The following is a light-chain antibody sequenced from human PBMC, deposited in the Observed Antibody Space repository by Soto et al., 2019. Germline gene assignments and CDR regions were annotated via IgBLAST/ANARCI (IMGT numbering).Light chain of an antibody. Sequence: DIQMTQSPPSLSAFVGDRVTITCRASQGISSYLNWYQQKPGQPPKLLIYWASTRESGVPDRFSGSGSGTDFTLTISSLQAEDVAVYYCQQYYGAPWTFGQGTKVDIK. CDR2: WAS. J-gene: IGKJ1*01. CDR1: QGISSY. CDR3: QQYYGAPWT. V-gene: IGKV4-1*01.